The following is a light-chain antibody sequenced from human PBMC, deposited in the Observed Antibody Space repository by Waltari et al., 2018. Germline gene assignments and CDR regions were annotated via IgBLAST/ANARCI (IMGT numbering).Light chain of an antibody. V-gene: IGKV4-1*01. J-gene: IGKJ3*01. Sequence: DIVMTQSPDSLAVSLGGRATINCKSSQSVLYSSDNKNYLAWYQQKPGQPPKLLFYWASTRESGVPDRFSGSGSGTDFTLTISSLQAEDVAVYYCQRHYTTPFTFGPGTTVDIK. CDR2: WAS. CDR3: QRHYTTPFT. CDR1: QSVLYSSDNKNY.